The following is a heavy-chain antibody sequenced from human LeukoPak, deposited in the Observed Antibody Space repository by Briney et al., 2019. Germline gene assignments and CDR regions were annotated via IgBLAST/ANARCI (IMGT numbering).Heavy chain of an antibody. D-gene: IGHD4-11*01. V-gene: IGHV3-23*01. J-gene: IGHJ5*02. Sequence: PGGSLRLSCAASGFTFGSYAMSWVRQAPGKGLEWVSAISGSGGSTYYADSVKGRFTISRDNSKNTLYLQMNSLRAEDTAVYYCAKDLTVTQLYNWFDPWGQGTLVTVSS. CDR2: ISGSGGST. CDR3: AKDLTVTQLYNWFDP. CDR1: GFTFGSYA.